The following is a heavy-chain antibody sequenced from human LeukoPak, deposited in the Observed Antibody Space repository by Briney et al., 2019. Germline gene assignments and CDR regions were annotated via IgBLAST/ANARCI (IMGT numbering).Heavy chain of an antibody. J-gene: IGHJ4*02. CDR1: GFSFDDYA. CDR2: ISWNSDNI. Sequence: GGSLRLSCAVSGFSFDDYAMHWIRQVPGKGLEWVSSISWNSDNIGYADSVKGRFTTSRDNAKNSLYLQMNSLRAEDTALYYCAINGGGDSGYGNFDYWGQGTLVTVSS. V-gene: IGHV3-9*01. D-gene: IGHD5-12*01. CDR3: AINGGGDSGYGNFDY.